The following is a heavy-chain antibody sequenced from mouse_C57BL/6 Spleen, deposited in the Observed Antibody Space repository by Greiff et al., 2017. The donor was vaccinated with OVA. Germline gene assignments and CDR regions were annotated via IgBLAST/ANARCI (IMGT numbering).Heavy chain of an antibody. J-gene: IGHJ4*01. Sequence: QVQLQRSGAELVRPGASVTLSCKASGYTFTDYEMHWVKQTPVHGLEWIGAIDPETGGTAYNQKFKGKAILTADKSSSTAYMELRSLTSEDSAVYYCTNVNYAMDYWGQGTSVTVSS. CDR2: IDPETGGT. V-gene: IGHV1-15*01. CDR3: TNVNYAMDY. CDR1: GYTFTDYE.